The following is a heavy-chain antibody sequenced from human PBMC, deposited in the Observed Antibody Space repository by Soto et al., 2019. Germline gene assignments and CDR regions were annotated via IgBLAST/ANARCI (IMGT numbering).Heavy chain of an antibody. CDR3: ARDPSGYDFPAY. D-gene: IGHD5-12*01. CDR2: IIPILGIA. CDR1: GGTFSSYT. Sequence: QVQLVQSGAEVKKPGSSVKVSCKASGGTFSSYTISWVRQAPGQGLEWMGRIIPILGIANYEQKFQGRVTINAAKSTSTAYMERSSLRSEDTAVYYCARDPSGYDFPAYWGQGTLVTVSS. J-gene: IGHJ4*02. V-gene: IGHV1-69*08.